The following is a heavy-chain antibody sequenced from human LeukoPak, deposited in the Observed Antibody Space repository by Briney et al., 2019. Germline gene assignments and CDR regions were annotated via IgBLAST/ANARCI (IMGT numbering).Heavy chain of an antibody. J-gene: IGHJ4*02. CDR3: TARPSTGWFPDY. CDR1: GFTFSNVW. Sequence: GGSLRLSCAASGFTFSNVWMHWIRQAPGKGLEWVGRIKSKVDGGTADYAAPVNGRFTISRDDSQNTLYLQMNSLKTEDTAVYYCTARPSTGWFPDYWGQGTLVTVSS. D-gene: IGHD6-19*01. CDR2: IKSKVDGGTA. V-gene: IGHV3-15*07.